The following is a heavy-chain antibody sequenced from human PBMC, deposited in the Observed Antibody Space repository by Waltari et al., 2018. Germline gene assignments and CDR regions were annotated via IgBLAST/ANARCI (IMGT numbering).Heavy chain of an antibody. D-gene: IGHD6-19*01. CDR3: AKVRGIAVAGTLDY. CDR1: GFTFSSSA. CDR2: ISGSGGST. J-gene: IGHJ4*02. V-gene: IGHV3-23*01. Sequence: EVQRLESGGGLVQPGGSLRLSCAASGFTFSSSAMSWVRQAPGKGLEWVSAISGSGGSTYYADAVKGRFTISIDNSKNTLYLQMNSLRAEDTAVYYCAKVRGIAVAGTLDYWGQGTLVTVSS.